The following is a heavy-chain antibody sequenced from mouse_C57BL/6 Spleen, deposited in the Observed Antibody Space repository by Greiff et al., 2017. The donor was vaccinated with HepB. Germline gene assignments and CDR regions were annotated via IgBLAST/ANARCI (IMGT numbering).Heavy chain of an antibody. D-gene: IGHD2-4*01. V-gene: IGHV5-17*01. CDR1: GFTFSDYG. J-gene: IGHJ2*01. CDR3: ARRPYDYDLDY. CDR2: ISSGSSTI. Sequence: EVKLVESGGGLVKPGGSLKLSCAASGFTFSDYGMHWVRQAPEKGLEWVAYISSGSSTIYYADTVKGRFTISRDNAKNTLFLQMTSLRSEDTAMYYCARRPYDYDLDYWGQGTTLTVSS.